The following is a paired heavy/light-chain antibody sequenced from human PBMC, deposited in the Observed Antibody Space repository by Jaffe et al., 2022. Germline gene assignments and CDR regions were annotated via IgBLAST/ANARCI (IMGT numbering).Heavy chain of an antibody. CDR2: IKSKTDGGTT. Sequence: EVQLVESGGGLVKPGGSLRLSCAASGFTFSNAWMSWVRQAPGKGLEWVGRIKSKTDGGTTDYAAPVKGRFTISRDDSKNTLYLQMNSLKTEDTAVYYCTTDLIVRGGSCYTRGCYYYYMDVWGKGTTVTVSS. CDR1: GFTFSNAW. V-gene: IGHV3-15*01. D-gene: IGHD2-15*01. CDR3: TTDLIVRGGSCYTRGCYYYYMDV. J-gene: IGHJ6*03.
Light chain of an antibody. V-gene: IGLV2-14*03. CDR2: DVS. CDR1: SSDVGGYNY. J-gene: IGLJ3*02. CDR3: SSYTSSSTLEWV. Sequence: QSALTQPASVSGSPGQSITISCTGTSSDVGGYNYVSWYQQHPGKAPKLMIYDVSNRPSGVSNRFSGSKSGNTASLTISGLQAEDEADYYCSSYTSSSTLEWVFGGGTKLTVL.